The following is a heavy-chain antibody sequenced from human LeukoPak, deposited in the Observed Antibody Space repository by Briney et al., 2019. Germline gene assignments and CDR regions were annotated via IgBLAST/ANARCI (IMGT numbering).Heavy chain of an antibody. Sequence: PVGSLRLSCAASGFTFSSYWMSWVRQAPGKGLEWVANIKQDGSEKYYVDSVKGRFTISRDNAKNSLYLQMNSLRAEDTAVYYCARDLWSGPVDYWGQGTLVTVSS. CDR2: IKQDGSEK. D-gene: IGHD3-3*01. V-gene: IGHV3-7*03. J-gene: IGHJ4*02. CDR1: GFTFSSYW. CDR3: ARDLWSGPVDY.